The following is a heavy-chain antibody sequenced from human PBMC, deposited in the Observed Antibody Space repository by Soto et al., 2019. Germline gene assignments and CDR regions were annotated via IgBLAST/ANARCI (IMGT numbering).Heavy chain of an antibody. J-gene: IGHJ3*02. D-gene: IGHD3-22*01. CDR2: IDWDDDK. CDR1: GFSLSTSGMC. Sequence: SGPTLVNPTPTLTLTCTFSGFSLSTSGMCVSWIRQPPGKALEWLALIDWDDDKYYSTSLKTRLTISKDTSKNQVVLTMTNMDPVDTATYYCARISLYDSSGYLGFDIWGQGTMVTVS. CDR3: ARISLYDSSGYLGFDI. V-gene: IGHV2-70*01.